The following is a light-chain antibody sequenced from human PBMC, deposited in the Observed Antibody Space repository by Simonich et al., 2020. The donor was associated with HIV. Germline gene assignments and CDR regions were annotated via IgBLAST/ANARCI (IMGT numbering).Light chain of an antibody. CDR3: QQYNKWPLT. CDR1: QSVSNN. V-gene: IGKV3-15*01. CDR2: GAS. Sequence: EIVLTQSPGTLSLSPGERATLSCRASQSVSNNLAWYQQKPGQAPRLLIYGASIRANGIPSRFSGSGSGTEFTLTITSLQSEDFALYSCQQYNKWPLTFGGGTKVEIK. J-gene: IGKJ4*01.